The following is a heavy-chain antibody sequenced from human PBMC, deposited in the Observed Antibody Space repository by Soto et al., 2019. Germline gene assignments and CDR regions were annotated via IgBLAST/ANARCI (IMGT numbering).Heavy chain of an antibody. J-gene: IGHJ6*03. D-gene: IGHD3-10*01. CDR2: IYYSGST. CDR1: GGSISSGGYY. Sequence: SETLSLTCTVSGGSISSGGYYWSWIRQHPGKGLEWIGYIYYSGSTYYNPSLKSRVTISVDTSKNQFSLKLSSVTAADTAVYYCARDSKITMVRGVSYYHYYHLDVWGKGTTVTVSS. CDR3: ARDSKITMVRGVSYYHYYHLDV. V-gene: IGHV4-31*03.